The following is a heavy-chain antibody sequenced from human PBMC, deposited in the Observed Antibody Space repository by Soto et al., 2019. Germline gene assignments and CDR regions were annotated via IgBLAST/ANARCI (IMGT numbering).Heavy chain of an antibody. CDR2: IYWDDDK. J-gene: IGHJ4*02. Sequence: QITLKESGPTLVKPTQTLTLTCTFSGFSLSTSGVGVGWIRQPPGKALEWLALIYWDDDKRYSPSLKSRLTITNDTSKNQVVLTMTNMDPVDTATYYCARRVPAAIMGHYFDYWGQGTLVTVSS. D-gene: IGHD2-2*01. CDR1: GFSLSTSGVG. V-gene: IGHV2-5*02. CDR3: ARRVPAAIMGHYFDY.